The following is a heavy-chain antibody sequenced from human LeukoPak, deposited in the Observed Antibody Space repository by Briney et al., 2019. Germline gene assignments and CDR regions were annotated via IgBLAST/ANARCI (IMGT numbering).Heavy chain of an antibody. CDR1: GFTFSNAW. CDR3: TKYSGSYSFDY. D-gene: IGHD1-26*01. J-gene: IGHJ4*02. V-gene: IGHV3-15*01. CDR2: IKSKGSGETT. Sequence: PGGSLLLSCAGSGFTFSNAWMSWVRQAPGRGLEWVGRIKSKGSGETTDYAAPVKGRFTISRDDSKNTLYLQMNNLETEDTAVYYCTKYSGSYSFDYWGQGALVTVSS.